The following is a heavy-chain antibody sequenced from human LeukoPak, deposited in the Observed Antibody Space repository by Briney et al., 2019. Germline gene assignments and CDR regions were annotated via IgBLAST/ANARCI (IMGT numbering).Heavy chain of an antibody. V-gene: IGHV3-23*01. CDR1: GFTFSSYA. CDR2: ISGSGGST. D-gene: IGHD1-26*01. Sequence: GGSLRLSCAASGFTFSSYAMSWVRQAPGKGLEWVSAISGSGGSTYYADSVKGRFTISRDNSKNTLYLQMNSLRAEGTAVYYCAKDRAGATPWGYYYYMDVWGKGTTVTVSS. J-gene: IGHJ6*03. CDR3: AKDRAGATPWGYYYYMDV.